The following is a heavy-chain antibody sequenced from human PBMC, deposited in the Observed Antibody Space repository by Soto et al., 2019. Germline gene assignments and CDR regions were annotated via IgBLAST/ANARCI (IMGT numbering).Heavy chain of an antibody. Sequence: GGSLRLSCAASGFTFSSYSMNWVRQAPGKGLEWVSYISSSSSTIYYADSVKGRFTISRYNAKNSLYLQMNSLRDEDTAVYYCAGDLGPGCSGGSCYRPFDYWGQGTLVTVSS. CDR3: AGDLGPGCSGGSCYRPFDY. CDR2: ISSSSSTI. J-gene: IGHJ4*02. D-gene: IGHD2-15*01. CDR1: GFTFSSYS. V-gene: IGHV3-48*02.